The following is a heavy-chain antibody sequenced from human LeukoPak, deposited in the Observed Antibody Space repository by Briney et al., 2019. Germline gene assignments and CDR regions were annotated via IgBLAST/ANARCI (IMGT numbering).Heavy chain of an antibody. D-gene: IGHD2-2*01. CDR3: ARYQLPVRYFDF. V-gene: IGHV3-72*01. J-gene: IGHJ4*02. Sequence: PGGSLRLSYAASGFTFSSYEMNWVRQAPGKGLEWVARIRNKANSYSTEYAASVEGRFTISRDDSKSSLFLQMNTLKTEDTAVYYCARYQLPVRYFDFWGQGTLVTVSS. CDR1: GFTFSSYE. CDR2: IRNKANSYST.